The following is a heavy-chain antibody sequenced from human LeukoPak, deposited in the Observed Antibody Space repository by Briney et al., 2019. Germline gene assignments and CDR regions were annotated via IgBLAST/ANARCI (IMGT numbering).Heavy chain of an antibody. V-gene: IGHV3-30-3*01. CDR1: GFTFSSYA. Sequence: PGRSLRLSCAASGFTFSSYALHWVRQAPGKGLEWVAIISYDGSNNYYADSVKGRFTVSRDNSKNTLYLQMHSLRAEDTAIYYCARGGSGSYYYYYYYMDIWGKGTTVTVSS. J-gene: IGHJ6*03. CDR3: ARGGSGSYYYYYYYMDI. D-gene: IGHD5-12*01. CDR2: ISYDGSNN.